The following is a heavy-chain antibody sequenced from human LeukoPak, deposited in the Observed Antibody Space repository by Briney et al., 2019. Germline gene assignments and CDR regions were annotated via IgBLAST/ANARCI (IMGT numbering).Heavy chain of an antibody. V-gene: IGHV1-18*01. CDR3: ARDLNLITFGGVIVSDY. J-gene: IGHJ4*02. D-gene: IGHD3-16*02. Sequence: VKVSCKASGYTFTSCAISWVRQAPGQGLEWMGWISAYNGNTNYAQKLQGRVTMTTDTSTSTAYMELRSLRSDDTAVYYCARDLNLITFGGVIVSDYWGQGTLVTVSS. CDR1: GYTFTSCA. CDR2: ISAYNGNT.